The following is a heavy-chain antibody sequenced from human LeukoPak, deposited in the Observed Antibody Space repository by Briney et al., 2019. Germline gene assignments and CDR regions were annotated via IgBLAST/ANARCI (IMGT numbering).Heavy chain of an antibody. CDR3: ARVVLPYYYDSSGGGAFDI. Sequence: PRGSLRLSCAASGFTFSDYYMSWVRQAPGKGLEWVSYISSSGSTIYYADSVKGRFTISRDNAKNSLYLQLNSLRAEDTAVYYCARVVLPYYYDSSGGGAFDIWGEGTMVTVSS. CDR1: GFTFSDYY. CDR2: ISSSGSTI. V-gene: IGHV3-11*01. D-gene: IGHD3-22*01. J-gene: IGHJ3*02.